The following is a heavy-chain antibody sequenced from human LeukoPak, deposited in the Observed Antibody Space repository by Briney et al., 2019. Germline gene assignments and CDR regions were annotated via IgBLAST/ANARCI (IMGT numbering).Heavy chain of an antibody. V-gene: IGHV3-7*01. CDR3: ARSESSSFYLTFDY. J-gene: IGHJ4*02. D-gene: IGHD6-13*01. CDR1: GFTFSTYW. Sequence: GGSLRLSCAASGFTFSTYWMSWARRAPGRGLEWVANINQDGSEKYYVDSVKGRFTISRDNAKNSLYLQMNSLRAEDSAVYYCARSESSSFYLTFDYWGQGTLVTVSS. CDR2: INQDGSEK.